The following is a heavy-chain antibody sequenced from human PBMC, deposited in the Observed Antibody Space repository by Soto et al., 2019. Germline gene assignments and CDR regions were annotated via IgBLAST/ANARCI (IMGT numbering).Heavy chain of an antibody. J-gene: IGHJ5*02. V-gene: IGHV4-39*01. CDR2: IDYSGGT. D-gene: IGHD2-2*01. Sequence: PSETLSLTCTVSGGSISSSDSYWGWIRRPPGKGLEWVGTIDYSGGTTYNPSLESRVTISVDTSKDQFSLRLSFVTAADTAVYYCARRTPLYASEISRFAPWGQGARVPVSS. CDR1: GGSISSSDSY. CDR3: ARRTPLYASEISRFAP.